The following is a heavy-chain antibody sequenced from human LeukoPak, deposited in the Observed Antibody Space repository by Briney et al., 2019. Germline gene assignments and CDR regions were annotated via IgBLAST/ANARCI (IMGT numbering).Heavy chain of an antibody. D-gene: IGHD6-6*01. V-gene: IGHV4-59*08. CDR1: GSSISSYY. CDR2: IYYSGST. J-gene: IGHJ4*02. Sequence: SETLSLTCAVSGSSISSYYWSWIRQPPGKGLEWIGYIYYSGSTNYNPSLKSRVTISVDTSKSQFSLKLSSVTAADTAVYYCARHFHRQYSSSSFTFFDYWGQGTLVTVFS. CDR3: ARHFHRQYSSSSFTFFDY.